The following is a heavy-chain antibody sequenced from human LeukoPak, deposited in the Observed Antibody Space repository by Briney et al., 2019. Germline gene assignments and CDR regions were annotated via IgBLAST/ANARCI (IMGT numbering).Heavy chain of an antibody. CDR2: VYYSGNT. V-gene: IGHV4-39*01. J-gene: IGHJ4*02. CDR1: GGSINSNSYY. Sequence: PSKTLSLTCTASGGSINSNSYYWGWIRQPPGKGLEWIGRVYYSGNTYYNSSLKSRVTISVDTSKNQFSLKLSSVTAADTAVYYCARHSSTNYGLKYYFDYWGQGTLVTVSS. D-gene: IGHD3-10*01. CDR3: ARHSSTNYGLKYYFDY.